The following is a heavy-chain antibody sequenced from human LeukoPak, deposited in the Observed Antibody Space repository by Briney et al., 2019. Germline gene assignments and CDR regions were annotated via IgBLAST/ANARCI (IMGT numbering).Heavy chain of an antibody. CDR2: IYYSGST. J-gene: IGHJ5*01. D-gene: IGHD2-15*01. CDR1: GGSISSYY. CDR3: ARGGKYGCSGGSCYADS. Sequence: PSETLSLTCTVSGGSISSYYWSWIRQPPGKGLEWIGYIYYSGSTNDNPSLKSRVTISVDTSRNQFSLKLTSVTAADTAVYYCARGGKYGCSGGSCYADSWGQGTLVTVSS. V-gene: IGHV4-59*01.